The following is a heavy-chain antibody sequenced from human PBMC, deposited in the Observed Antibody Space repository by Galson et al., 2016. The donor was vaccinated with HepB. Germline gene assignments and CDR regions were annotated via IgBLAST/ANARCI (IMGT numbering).Heavy chain of an antibody. V-gene: IGHV3-9*01. J-gene: IGHJ6*02. CDR2: ISWNSGSI. CDR1: GFIFDDYA. CDR3: AKDFGDYGKDYGNHYYYYGMDV. Sequence: SLRLSCAASGFIFDDYAMHWVRQAPGKGLEWVSGISWNSGSIGYADSVKGRFTISRDHAKNSLYLQMNSLSAEDTALYYCAKDFGDYGKDYGNHYYYYGMDVWGQGTTVTGSS. D-gene: IGHD4-17*01.